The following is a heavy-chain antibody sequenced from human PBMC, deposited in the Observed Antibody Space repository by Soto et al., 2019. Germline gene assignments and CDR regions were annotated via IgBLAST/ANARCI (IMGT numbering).Heavy chain of an antibody. D-gene: IGHD1-26*01. CDR3: ARNGYYSSDF. Sequence: WETLSLTCAVSGGSISNGNWWSWVRQPPGQGLEWIGEIYQSGRVNYNPSLKSRVTISVDKSKNQFSLKLSFVTAADTAVYYCARNGYYSSDFWGQGILVTVSS. J-gene: IGHJ4*02. CDR1: GGSISNGNW. V-gene: IGHV4-4*02. CDR2: IYQSGRV.